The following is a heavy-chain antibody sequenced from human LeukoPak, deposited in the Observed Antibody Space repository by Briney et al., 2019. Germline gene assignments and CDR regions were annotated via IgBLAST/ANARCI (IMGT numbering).Heavy chain of an antibody. D-gene: IGHD3-9*01. CDR2: IYYSGST. CDR3: VRAVYYDILTGYSTYYFDY. V-gene: IGHV4-39*01. Sequence: SETLSLTCTVSGGSISSSSYYWGWVRQPPGKGLEWIGSIYYSGSTYYNPSLKSRVTISVDTSKNQFSLKLSSVTAADTAVYYCVRAVYYDILTGYSTYYFDYWGQGTLVTVSS. CDR1: GGSISSSSYY. J-gene: IGHJ4*02.